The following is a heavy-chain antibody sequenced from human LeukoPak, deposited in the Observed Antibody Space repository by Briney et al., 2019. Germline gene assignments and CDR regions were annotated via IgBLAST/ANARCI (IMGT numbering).Heavy chain of an antibody. CDR1: GFTLSSYS. V-gene: IGHV3-21*01. Sequence: PGGSLRLSCAASGFTLSSYSMSWVRQAPGKGLEWVSSISSSSSYIYYADSVKGRFTISRDNAKNSLYLQMNSLRAEDTAAYYCARAVGASYSGSYFFDYWCQGTLVTVSS. CDR2: ISSSSSYI. J-gene: IGHJ4*02. D-gene: IGHD1-26*01. CDR3: ARAVGASYSGSYFFDY.